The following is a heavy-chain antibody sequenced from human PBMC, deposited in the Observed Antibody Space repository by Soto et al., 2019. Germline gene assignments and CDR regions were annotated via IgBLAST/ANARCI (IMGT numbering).Heavy chain of an antibody. V-gene: IGHV4-34*01. J-gene: IGHJ4*02. D-gene: IGHD6-13*01. CDR2: INHSGST. CDR1: GGSFSGYY. Sequence: LSLTCAVYGGSFSGYYWSWIRQPPGKGLEWIGEINHSGSTNYNPSLKSRVTISVDTSKNQFSLKLSSVTAADTAVYYCARGGPVSSSWYNYWGQGTLVTGSS. CDR3: ARGGPVSSSWYNY.